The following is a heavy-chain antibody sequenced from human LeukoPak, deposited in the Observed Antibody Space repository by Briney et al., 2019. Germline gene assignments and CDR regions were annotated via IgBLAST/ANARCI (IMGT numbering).Heavy chain of an antibody. J-gene: IGHJ6*03. V-gene: IGHV3-48*03. CDR3: ARVPGYSGSPYYHYMDV. Sequence: GGSLRLSCAASGFTFSNHDINWVRQAPGKGLEWVSHISSSGSAIYYADSVKGRFTISRDNAKSSVYLQMNSLRAEDTAFYYCARVPGYSGSPYYHYMDVWGRGTTVTISS. CDR1: GFTFSNHD. D-gene: IGHD1-26*01. CDR2: ISSSGSAI.